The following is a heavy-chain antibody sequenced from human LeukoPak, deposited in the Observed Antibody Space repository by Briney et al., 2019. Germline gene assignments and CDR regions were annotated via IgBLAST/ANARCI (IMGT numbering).Heavy chain of an antibody. CDR1: GGSISSSSYY. Sequence: PSETLSLTCTVSGGSISSSSYYWGWIRQPPGKGLEWIGSIYYSGSTYYNPSLKSRVTISVDTSKNQFSLKLSSVTAADTAVYYCASEGHCSGGSCYPPVGYWGQGTLVTVSS. CDR3: ASEGHCSGGSCYPPVGY. CDR2: IYYSGST. J-gene: IGHJ4*02. D-gene: IGHD2-15*01. V-gene: IGHV4-39*07.